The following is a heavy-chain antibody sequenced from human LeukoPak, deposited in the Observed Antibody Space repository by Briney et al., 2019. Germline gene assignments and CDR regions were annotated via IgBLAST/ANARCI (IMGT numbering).Heavy chain of an antibody. D-gene: IGHD6-13*01. CDR1: GYTFTSYG. V-gene: IGHV1-18*04. Sequence: GASVKVSCKASGYTFTSYGISWVRQAPGQGLEWMGWISAYNGNTNYAQKLQGRVTMTTDTSTSTAYMEPRSLRSDDTAVYYCARLGIAAAENYFDYWGQGTLVTVSS. CDR3: ARLGIAAAENYFDY. CDR2: ISAYNGNT. J-gene: IGHJ4*02.